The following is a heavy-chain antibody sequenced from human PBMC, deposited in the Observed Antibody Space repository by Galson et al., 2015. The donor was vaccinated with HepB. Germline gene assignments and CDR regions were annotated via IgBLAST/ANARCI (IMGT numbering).Heavy chain of an antibody. V-gene: IGHV3-23*01. Sequence: SLRLSCAASGFTFSSYAMSWVRQAPGKGLEWVSAISGSGGNTFYADSVKGRFTISRDNSKNTLYLQMNSLRAEDTALYYCAKLRRSSSSWYFDYWGQGTLVTVSS. J-gene: IGHJ4*02. CDR3: AKLRRSSSSWYFDY. CDR2: ISGSGGNT. CDR1: GFTFSSYA. D-gene: IGHD6-13*01.